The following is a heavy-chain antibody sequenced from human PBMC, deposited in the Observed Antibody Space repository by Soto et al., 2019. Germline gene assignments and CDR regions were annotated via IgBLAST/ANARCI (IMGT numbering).Heavy chain of an antibody. V-gene: IGHV3-74*01. CDR3: ARDFEY. CDR2: INSDGIRT. J-gene: IGHJ4*02. CDR1: GFTFSTFW. Sequence: EVQLVESGGGLVQPGGSLRLSCEASGFTFSTFWMHWVRQAPGKGLVWVSRINSDGIRTYYADSVKGRVTISRDNAKNTLYLQLNSLRPEDTAVYYCARDFEYWGQGTLVTVSS.